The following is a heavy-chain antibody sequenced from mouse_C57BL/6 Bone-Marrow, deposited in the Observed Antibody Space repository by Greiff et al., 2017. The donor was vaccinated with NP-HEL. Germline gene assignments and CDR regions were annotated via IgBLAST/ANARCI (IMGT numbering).Heavy chain of an antibody. CDR1: GFTFSDYG. V-gene: IGHV5-17*01. CDR3: ARNSNPFAY. D-gene: IGHD4-1*01. CDR2: ISSGRSTI. J-gene: IGHJ3*01. Sequence: EVMLVESGGGLVKPGGSLKLSCAASGFTFSDYGMHWVRQAPEKWLEWVAYISSGRSTIYYADTVKGRFTISRDNAKNTLFLQMTRLRSEDTAMYYCARNSNPFAYWGQGTLVTVSA.